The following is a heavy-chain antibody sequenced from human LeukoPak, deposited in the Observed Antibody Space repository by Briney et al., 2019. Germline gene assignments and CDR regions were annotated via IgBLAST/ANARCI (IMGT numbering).Heavy chain of an antibody. Sequence: PSETLSLTCIISGGSMNNYYWSWVRQPAGRGLEWIGRIYATGTTDYNPSLQSRVTISVDTSKNQFSLKLSSVTAADTAVSYCARHSTSLLGPFDYWGQGTLVTVSS. CDR1: GGSMNNYY. CDR2: IYATGTT. V-gene: IGHV4-4*07. D-gene: IGHD2-2*01. J-gene: IGHJ4*02. CDR3: ARHSTSLLGPFDY.